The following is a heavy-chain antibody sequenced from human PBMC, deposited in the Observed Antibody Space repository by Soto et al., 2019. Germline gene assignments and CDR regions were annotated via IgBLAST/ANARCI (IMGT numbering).Heavy chain of an antibody. J-gene: IGHJ4*02. V-gene: IGHV3-30*18. D-gene: IGHD5-18*01. CDR2: ISYDGSNK. Sequence: QVQLVESGGGVVQPGRSLRLSCAASGFTFSSYGMHWVRQAPGKGLEWVAVISYDGSNKYYADSVKGRFTISRDNSKNTLYLQMNSLRAEDTAVYYCAKDRFRGHFTTAMAAFDYWGQGTLVTVSS. CDR3: AKDRFRGHFTTAMAAFDY. CDR1: GFTFSSYG.